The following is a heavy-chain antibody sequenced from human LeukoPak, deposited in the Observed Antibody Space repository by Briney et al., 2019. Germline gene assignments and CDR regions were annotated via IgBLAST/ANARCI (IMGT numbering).Heavy chain of an antibody. V-gene: IGHV4-39*01. CDR2: IYPSGST. Sequence: SETLSLTCTVSGGSISSSRYYWGWIRQPPGKGLEWIGCIYPSGSTYYNSSLMSRVTISVDTSKSQFSLKLSSVTAADTAVYYCARLGGSGDTFDIWGQGTMVTVSS. J-gene: IGHJ3*02. CDR1: GGSISSSRYY. CDR3: ARLGGSGDTFDI. D-gene: IGHD3-10*01.